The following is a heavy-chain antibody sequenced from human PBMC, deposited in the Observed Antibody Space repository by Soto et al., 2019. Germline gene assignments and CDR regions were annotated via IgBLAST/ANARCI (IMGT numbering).Heavy chain of an antibody. CDR3: TTDPFGEVDYYYYGMDV. D-gene: IGHD1-26*01. Sequence: ESGGGLVKPGGSLRLSCAASGFTFSNAWMNWVRQAPGKGLEWVGRIKSKTDGGTTDYAAPVKGRFTISRDDSKNTLYLQMNSLKTEDTAVYYCTTDPFGEVDYYYYGMDVWGQGTTVTVSS. V-gene: IGHV3-15*07. J-gene: IGHJ6*02. CDR1: GFTFSNAW. CDR2: IKSKTDGGTT.